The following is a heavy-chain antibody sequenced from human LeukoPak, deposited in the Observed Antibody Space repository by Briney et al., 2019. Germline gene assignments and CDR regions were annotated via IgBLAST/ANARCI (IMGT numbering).Heavy chain of an antibody. CDR3: AREAGPYYYDSSGYRFDI. CDR2: IYYSGST. Sequence: SETLSLTCTVSGGSISSYYWSWIRQPPGKGLEWIGYIYYSGSTNYNPSLKSRVTISVDTSKNQFSLKLSSVTAADTAVYYCAREAGPYYYDSSGYRFDIWGQGTMVTVSS. J-gene: IGHJ3*02. D-gene: IGHD3-22*01. V-gene: IGHV4-59*01. CDR1: GGSISSYY.